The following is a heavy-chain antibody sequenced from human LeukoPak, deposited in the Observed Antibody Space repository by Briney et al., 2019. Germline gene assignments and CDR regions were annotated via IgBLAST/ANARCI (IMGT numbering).Heavy chain of an antibody. D-gene: IGHD3-22*01. CDR3: ARDLYRIVVVPHYFDY. J-gene: IGHJ4*02. CDR2: IKEDGSEK. V-gene: IGHV3-7*01. Sequence: GGSLRLSCAASGFTFSSYWMSWVRQAPGKGLEWVANIKEDGSEKYYVDSVKGRFTISRDNAKNSLYLQMNSLRAEDTAVYYCARDLYRIVVVPHYFDYWGQGTLVTVSS. CDR1: GFTFSSYW.